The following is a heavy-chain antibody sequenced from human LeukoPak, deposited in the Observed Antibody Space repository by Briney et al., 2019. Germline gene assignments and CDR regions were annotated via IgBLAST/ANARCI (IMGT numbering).Heavy chain of an antibody. CDR3: ARERWLQRMGFDY. V-gene: IGHV4-31*03. J-gene: IGHJ4*02. CDR2: IYYSGST. CDR1: GGSISSGGYY. Sequence: SETLSLTCTVSGGSISSGGYYWSWIRQHPGKGLERIGYIYYSGSTYYNPSLKSRVTISVDTSKNQFSLKLSSVTAADTAVYYCARERWLQRMGFDYWGQGTLVTVSS. D-gene: IGHD5-24*01.